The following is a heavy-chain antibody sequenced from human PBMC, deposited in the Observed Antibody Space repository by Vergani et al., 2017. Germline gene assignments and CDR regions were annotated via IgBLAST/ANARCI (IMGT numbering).Heavy chain of an antibody. J-gene: IGHJ5*02. V-gene: IGHV4-34*11. D-gene: IGHD6-13*01. CDR3: ARDLGDSLAAAGTWFDP. CDR2: IYYSGST. Sequence: QVQLQQWGAGLLKPSETLSLTCAVYGGSFSSYYWSWIRQPPGKGLEWIGYIYYSGSTNYNPSLKSRVTISVDTSKNQFSLKLSSVTAADTAVYYCARDLGDSLAAAGTWFDPWGQGTLVTVSS. CDR1: GGSFSSYY.